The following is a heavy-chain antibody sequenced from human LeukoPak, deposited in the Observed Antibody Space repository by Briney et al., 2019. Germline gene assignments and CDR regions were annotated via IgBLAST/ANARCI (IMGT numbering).Heavy chain of an antibody. CDR1: GGSFSGYY. Sequence: SETLSLTCAVYGGSFSGYYWGWIRQPPGEGLEWIGVINHSGRTNYNPSLKSRVTISVDTSKHQFSLKLSSVTAADTAVYYCARDIRGPDYGDYGHYVDYWGQGTLVTVSS. CDR3: ARDIRGPDYGDYGHYVDY. CDR2: INHSGRT. J-gene: IGHJ4*02. V-gene: IGHV4-34*01. D-gene: IGHD4-17*01.